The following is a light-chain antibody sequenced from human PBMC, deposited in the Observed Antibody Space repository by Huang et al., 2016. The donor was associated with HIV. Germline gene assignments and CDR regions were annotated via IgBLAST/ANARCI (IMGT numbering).Light chain of an antibody. CDR1: KAASSDF. J-gene: IGKJ4*01. V-gene: IGKV3-20*01. CDR2: GPS. CDR3: QQFGYSPFT. Sequence: VMTQSPGTLFLSPGERAALSCRASKAASSDFLAWYQHKPGQAPGLLISGPSNRATGVPDRFSVSWSGTDFTLIIDRLEPEDFALYYCQQFGYSPFTFGGGTRLEI.